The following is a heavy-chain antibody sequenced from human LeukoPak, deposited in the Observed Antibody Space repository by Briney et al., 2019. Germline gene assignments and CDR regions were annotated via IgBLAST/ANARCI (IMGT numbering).Heavy chain of an antibody. D-gene: IGHD2-15*01. CDR2: IYYSGST. V-gene: IGHV4-59*12. CDR3: ARGRGYCSGGSCYSGFYYYYYGMDV. J-gene: IGHJ6*02. Sequence: PSETLSLTCTVSGGSIRSYYWSWIRQPPGKGLEWIGYIYYSGSTNYNPSLKSRVTISIDTSKNQFSLKLSSVTAADTAVYYCARGRGYCSGGSCYSGFYYYYYGMDVWGQGTTVTVSS. CDR1: GGSIRSYY.